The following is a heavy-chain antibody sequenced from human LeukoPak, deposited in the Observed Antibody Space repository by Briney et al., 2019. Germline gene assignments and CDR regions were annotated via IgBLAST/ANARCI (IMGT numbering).Heavy chain of an antibody. D-gene: IGHD1-26*01. J-gene: IGHJ3*02. Sequence: GGSLRLSCAASGFTFSTYAMQWVRQAPDKRLEYVSGMSDNGDTIYYADSVKGRFTISRDNAKNSLYLQMNSLRGEDTALYYCAREWEDRAGDAFDIWGQGTMVTVSS. V-gene: IGHV3-64*02. CDR1: GFTFSTYA. CDR2: MSDNGDTI. CDR3: AREWEDRAGDAFDI.